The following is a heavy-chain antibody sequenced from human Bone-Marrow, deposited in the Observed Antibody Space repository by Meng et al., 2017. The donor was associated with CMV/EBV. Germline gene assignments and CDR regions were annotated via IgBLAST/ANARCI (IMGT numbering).Heavy chain of an antibody. CDR3: ARVTIDLTSGGWFDP. J-gene: IGHJ5*02. D-gene: IGHD3-10*01. V-gene: IGHV4-59*01. CDR2: IYYSGST. CDR1: GGSISSYY. Sequence: SETLSLTCTVSGGSISSYYWSWIRQPPGKGLEWIGYIYYSGSTNYNPSLKSRVTISVDTSKNQFSLKLSSVTAADTAVYYCARVTIDLTSGGWFDPWGQGTLVTGSS.